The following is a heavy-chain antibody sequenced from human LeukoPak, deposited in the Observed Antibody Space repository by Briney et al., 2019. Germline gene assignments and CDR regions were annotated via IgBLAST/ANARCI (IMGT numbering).Heavy chain of an antibody. V-gene: IGHV3-7*01. D-gene: IGHD3-10*01. Sequence: GGSLRLSCAASGFTFSSYWMSWVRQAPGKGLEWVANIKQDGSEKYYVDSVKGRFTISRDNAKNSLYLQMNSLRAEDTAVYYCARDNRPSITMVRGVIINPSLYYYYGMDVWGQGTTVTVSS. CDR2: IKQDGSEK. CDR3: ARDNRPSITMVRGVIINPSLYYYYGMDV. CDR1: GFTFSSYW. J-gene: IGHJ6*02.